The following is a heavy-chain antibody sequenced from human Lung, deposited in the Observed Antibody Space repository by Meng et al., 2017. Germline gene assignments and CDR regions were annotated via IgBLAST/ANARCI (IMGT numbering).Heavy chain of an antibody. CDR1: VGSISSRTW. CDR3: ARGSITMVRGVSVFDP. Sequence: ESSLDWVNPSGTLSLPCVVAVGSISSRTWWSWVRQPPGKGLEWIGEIYHSGSTNYNPSLKSRVTISVDKSKNQFSLKLSSVTAADTAVYYCARGSITMVRGVSVFDPWGQGTLVTVSS. V-gene: IGHV4-4*02. D-gene: IGHD3-10*01. J-gene: IGHJ5*02. CDR2: IYHSGST.